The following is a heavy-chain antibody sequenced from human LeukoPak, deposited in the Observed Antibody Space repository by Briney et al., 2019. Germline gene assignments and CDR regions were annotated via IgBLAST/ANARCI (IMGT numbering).Heavy chain of an antibody. Sequence: GGSLRLSCAASGFTFDDYAMHWVRQAPGKGLEWVSGISWNSGSIVYADSVKGRFTISRDNAKNSLYLQMNSLRAEDMALYYCAKANRGGATTEFDYWGQGTLVTASS. CDR3: AKANRGGATTEFDY. D-gene: IGHD1-26*01. J-gene: IGHJ4*02. V-gene: IGHV3-9*03. CDR1: GFTFDDYA. CDR2: ISWNSGSI.